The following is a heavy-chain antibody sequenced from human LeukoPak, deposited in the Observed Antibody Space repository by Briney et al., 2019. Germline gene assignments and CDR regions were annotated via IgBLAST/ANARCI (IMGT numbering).Heavy chain of an antibody. D-gene: IGHD3-3*01. CDR2: TNPDGSIK. V-gene: IGHV3-7*01. CDR1: GFIFGGYW. J-gene: IGHJ4*02. CDR3: VSGFLQWLY. Sequence: GGSLRLSCAASGFIFGGYWMSWVRQAPGRGLEWVANTNPDGSIKYYVDSVNGRFTISRDNAKNSLYLQMNRLRDEDTAVYYCVSGFLQWLYWGEGTLVTVSS.